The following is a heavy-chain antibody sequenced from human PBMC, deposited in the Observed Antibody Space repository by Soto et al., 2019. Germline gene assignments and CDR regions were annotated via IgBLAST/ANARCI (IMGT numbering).Heavy chain of an antibody. J-gene: IGHJ4*02. CDR2: IRSKPNNNAT. D-gene: IGHD3-16*01. Sequence: EVQLVESGGGLVQPGGSLKLSCAASGFTFSVSAMHWVRQASGKGLEWVGRIRSKPNNNATEYAASVKGRFTISRDDSKNTVYLQMNSLKTEDTAVYYCARYARSSGWDLDYWGQGTLATVSS. V-gene: IGHV3-73*02. CDR1: GFTFSVSA. CDR3: ARYARSSGWDLDY.